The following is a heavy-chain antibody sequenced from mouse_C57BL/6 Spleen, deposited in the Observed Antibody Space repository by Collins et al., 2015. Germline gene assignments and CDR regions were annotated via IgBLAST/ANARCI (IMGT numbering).Heavy chain of an antibody. D-gene: IGHD1-1*01. CDR2: IDPETGGT. CDR1: GYTFTDYE. V-gene: IGHV1-15*01. CDR3: TRSEVFYYGHSPYYFDY. J-gene: IGHJ2*01. Sequence: QVRTGSRSGAELVRPGASVTLSCKASGYTFTDYEMYWVKQTPVHGLEWIGAIDPETGGTAYNQKFKGKAMLTADSSSNTAFMELRSLTSEDSAVYYCTRSEVFYYGHSPYYFDYWGQGTTLTVSS.